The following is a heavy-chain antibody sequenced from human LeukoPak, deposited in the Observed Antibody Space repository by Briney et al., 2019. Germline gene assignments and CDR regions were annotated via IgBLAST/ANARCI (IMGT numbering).Heavy chain of an antibody. D-gene: IGHD1-26*01. J-gene: IGHJ4*02. CDR1: GFAFSGYY. Sequence: GGSLRLSCAASGFAFSGYYKSWIRQAPGKGLEWVSYISSSSSYTNYADSVKGRFTISRDNAKNSLYLQMTSLRAEDTAVYYCAREIVGAIDYWGQGTLVTVSS. V-gene: IGHV3-11*06. CDR3: AREIVGAIDY. CDR2: ISSSSSYT.